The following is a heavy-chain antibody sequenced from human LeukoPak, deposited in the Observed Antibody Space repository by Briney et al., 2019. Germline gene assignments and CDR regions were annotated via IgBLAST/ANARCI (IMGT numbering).Heavy chain of an antibody. D-gene: IGHD4-17*01. CDR1: GFTFSDYF. J-gene: IGHJ4*02. Sequence: GGSLRLSCAASGFTFSDYFMTWIRQAPGKGLEYISFITSSGTTTYYADSLKGRFTISRDNAKNSLYLQMDSLRAEDTAVYHCARGDEGDTTVLRGGYFDYWGQGTLVTVSS. CDR3: ARGDEGDTTVLRGGYFDY. CDR2: ITSSGTTT. V-gene: IGHV3-11*04.